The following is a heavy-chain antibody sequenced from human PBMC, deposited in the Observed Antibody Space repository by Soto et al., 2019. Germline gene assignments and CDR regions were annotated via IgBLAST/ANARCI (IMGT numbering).Heavy chain of an antibody. J-gene: IGHJ4*02. D-gene: IGHD5-12*01. CDR3: ARKTGYEVFDF. V-gene: IGHV4-39*07. CDR2: IYYSGST. Sequence: SETLSLTCTVSGGSISSSSYYWGWIRQPPGKGLEWIGSIYYSGSTYYNPSLTSRVAVSLDTSKKQFFLMLTSVTAADTAVYYCARKTGYEVFDFWGQGTLVTVSS. CDR1: GGSISSSSYY.